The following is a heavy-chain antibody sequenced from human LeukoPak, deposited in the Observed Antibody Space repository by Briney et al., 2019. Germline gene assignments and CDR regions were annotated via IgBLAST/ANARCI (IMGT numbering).Heavy chain of an antibody. J-gene: IGHJ5*02. V-gene: IGHV3-15*07. Sequence: GGSLRLSCATSGFSFYNAWMNWVRQAPGKGLEWVGHIRSNSDGGTIDYAAPVKGRFTLSRDDSKDTLYLQMNSLQTEDTAVYYCATDFYDSTWGKGTLVTVSS. CDR1: GFSFYNAW. CDR2: IRSNSDGGTI. CDR3: ATDFYDST. D-gene: IGHD3-22*01.